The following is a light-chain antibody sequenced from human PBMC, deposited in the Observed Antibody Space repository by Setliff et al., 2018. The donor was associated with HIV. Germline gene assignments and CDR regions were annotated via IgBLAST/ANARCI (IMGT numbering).Light chain of an antibody. J-gene: IGLJ1*01. CDR2: SHI. V-gene: IGLV1-40*01. Sequence: QSVLTQPPSVSGDPGQRVTISCTGSSSNIGAGYDVHWYQQLPGTAPKLLMYSHINRPSGVPDRFSGSKSGTSASLAITGLQAEDEADYYCQSYDSSLSGYVFGTGTKVTVL. CDR3: QSYDSSLSGYV. CDR1: SSNIGAGYD.